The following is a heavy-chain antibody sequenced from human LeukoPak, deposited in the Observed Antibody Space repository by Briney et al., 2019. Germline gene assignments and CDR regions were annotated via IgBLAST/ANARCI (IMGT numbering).Heavy chain of an antibody. J-gene: IGHJ4*02. D-gene: IGHD3-10*01. CDR1: GASISSHY. CDR3: ARGGPLVRGED. V-gene: IGHV4-59*08. Sequence: SVTLSLTCTVSGASISSHYWSWIPQSPGKGLEWIGYLYYSGNTEYNPSLKSRVTIAEDMSRKQFSLTLRSVTAADTAVYYCARGGPLVRGEDWGQGTLVIVSS. CDR2: LYYSGNT.